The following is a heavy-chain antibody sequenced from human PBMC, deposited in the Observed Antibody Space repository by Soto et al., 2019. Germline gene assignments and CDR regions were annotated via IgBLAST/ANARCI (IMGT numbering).Heavy chain of an antibody. J-gene: IGHJ5*02. V-gene: IGHV3-9*01. CDR1: GFTFDDYA. CDR2: ISWNSGSI. Sequence: GGSLRLSCAASGFTFDDYAMHWVRQAPGKGLEWVSGISWNSGSIGYADSVKGRFTISRDNAKNSLYLQMNSLRAEYTALYYCAKEERCSGGSCYSRWFDPWGQGTLVTVSS. CDR3: AKEERCSGGSCYSRWFDP. D-gene: IGHD2-15*01.